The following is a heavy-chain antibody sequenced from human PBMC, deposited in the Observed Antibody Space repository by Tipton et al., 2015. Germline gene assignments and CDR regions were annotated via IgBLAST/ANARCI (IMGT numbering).Heavy chain of an antibody. CDR2: VYSGGRT. CDR3: VREGEPGLGKHYYYGMDV. J-gene: IGHJ6*02. D-gene: IGHD3-16*01. CDR1: GFTVSSNY. Sequence: SLRLSCAASGFTVSSNYMSWVRQAPGKGLEWVSVVYSGGRTYYADSVKGRFTISRDNSKNTLYLQMNSLRAEDTAVYFCVREGEPGLGKHYYYGMDVWGQGTTVTVSS. V-gene: IGHV3-53*01.